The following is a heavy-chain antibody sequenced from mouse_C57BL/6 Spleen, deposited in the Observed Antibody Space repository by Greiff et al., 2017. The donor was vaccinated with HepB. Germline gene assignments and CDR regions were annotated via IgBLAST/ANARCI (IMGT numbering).Heavy chain of an antibody. J-gene: IGHJ2*01. V-gene: IGHV1-50*01. CDR2: IDPSDSYT. Sequence: QVQLQQPGAELVKPGASVKLSCKASGYTFTSYWMQWVKQRPGQGLEWIGEIDPSDSYTNYNQKFKGKATLTVDTSSSTAYMQLSSLTSEDSAVYDCARSGGSSQYYFDDWGQGTTLTVSS. CDR1: GYTFTSYW. CDR3: ARSGGSSQYYFDD. D-gene: IGHD1-1*01.